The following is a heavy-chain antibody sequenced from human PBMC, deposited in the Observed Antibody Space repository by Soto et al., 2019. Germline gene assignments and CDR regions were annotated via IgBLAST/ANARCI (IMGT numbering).Heavy chain of an antibody. V-gene: IGHV1-46*01. D-gene: IGHD5-18*01. CDR1: GYTFTNYY. J-gene: IGHJ4*02. Sequence: GASVKVSCKASGYTFTNYYMHWVRQAPGQGLEWMGILNPGGGTTTYAQRFQGRLTVTSDTSTSTVYMELTSLRSDDTAVYYCARALPRSSGYSYGALDYWGQGALVTVSS. CDR3: ARALPRSSGYSYGALDY. CDR2: LNPGGGTT.